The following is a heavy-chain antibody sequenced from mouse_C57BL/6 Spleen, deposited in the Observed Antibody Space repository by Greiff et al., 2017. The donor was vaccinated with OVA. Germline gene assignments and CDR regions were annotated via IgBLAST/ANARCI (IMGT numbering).Heavy chain of an antibody. D-gene: IGHD1-1*01. Sequence: EVQLQESGGGLVQPGGSMKLSCVASGFTFSNYWMNWVRQSPEKGLEWVAQIRLKSDNYATHYAESVKGRFTISRDDSKSSVYLQMNNLRAEDTGIYYCTARSYAMDYWGQGTSVTVSS. V-gene: IGHV6-3*01. CDR3: TARSYAMDY. CDR2: IRLKSDNYAT. J-gene: IGHJ4*01. CDR1: GFTFSNYW.